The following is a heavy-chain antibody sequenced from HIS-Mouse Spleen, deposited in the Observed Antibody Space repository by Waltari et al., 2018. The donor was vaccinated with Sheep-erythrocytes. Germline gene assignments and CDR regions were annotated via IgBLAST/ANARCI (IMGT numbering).Heavy chain of an antibody. D-gene: IGHD2-2*02. CDR2: IIPILGIA. CDR3: ARAGYCSTTSCYNDAFDI. Sequence: QVQLVQSGAEVKKPGSSVKVSCKASGGTFSSYAISWVRQAPGQGLEWMGRIIPILGIANYAQKFQVRVTITADKSTSTAYMELSSLRSEDTAVYYCARAGYCSTTSCYNDAFDIWGQGTMVTVSS. J-gene: IGHJ3*02. V-gene: IGHV1-69*04. CDR1: GGTFSSYA.